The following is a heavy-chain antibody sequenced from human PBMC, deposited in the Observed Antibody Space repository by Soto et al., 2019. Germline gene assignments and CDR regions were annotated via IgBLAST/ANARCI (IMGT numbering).Heavy chain of an antibody. CDR1: GYTFTSYD. Sequence: ASVKVSCKASGYTFTSYDINWVRQATGQGLEWMGWMNPNSGNTGYAQKFQGRVTMTRNTSISTAYMELSSLRSEDTAVYYCARGEGIAARPGTDYYYGMDVWGQGTTVTVSS. CDR2: MNPNSGNT. CDR3: ARGEGIAARPGTDYYYGMDV. V-gene: IGHV1-8*01. D-gene: IGHD6-6*01. J-gene: IGHJ6*02.